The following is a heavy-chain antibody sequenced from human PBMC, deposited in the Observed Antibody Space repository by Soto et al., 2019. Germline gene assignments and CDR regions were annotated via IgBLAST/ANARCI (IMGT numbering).Heavy chain of an antibody. V-gene: IGHV3-11*06. Sequence: SLRLSCAASGFTFSDYYMSWIRQAPGKGLEWVSYISSSSSYTNYADSVKGRFTISRDNAKNSLYLQMNSLRAEDTAVYYCARVFCSGGSCDFFDYWGQGTLVTVSS. CDR2: ISSSSSYT. J-gene: IGHJ4*02. CDR3: ARVFCSGGSCDFFDY. CDR1: GFTFSDYY. D-gene: IGHD2-15*01.